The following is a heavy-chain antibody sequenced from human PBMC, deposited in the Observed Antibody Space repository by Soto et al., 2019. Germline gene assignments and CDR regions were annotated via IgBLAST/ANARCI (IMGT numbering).Heavy chain of an antibody. CDR3: AVTYYDIRDVDYFXY. Sequence: ASVKVSCKASGYTFTSYDINWVRQATGQGLEWMGWMNPNSGNTGYAQKFQGRVTMTRNTSISTAYMELSSLRSEDTAVYYCAVTYYDIRDVDYFXYWGQGTLVXVSS. CDR2: MNPNSGNT. V-gene: IGHV1-8*01. D-gene: IGHD3-9*01. CDR1: GYTFTSYD. J-gene: IGHJ4*02.